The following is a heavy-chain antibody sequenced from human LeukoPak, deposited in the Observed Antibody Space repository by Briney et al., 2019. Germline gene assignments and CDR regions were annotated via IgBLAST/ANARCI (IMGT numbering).Heavy chain of an antibody. V-gene: IGHV1-18*01. Sequence: GSVKVSCKSSGYTFTNYGISWVRQAPGQGLDGMGWISAYNGNTNYAQKLQGRVTMTTAPSTSKGYMELRSLRSDDTAVYYCASTRDYNSAAPSVFDYWGQGTLVTVSS. D-gene: IGHD2-2*01. J-gene: IGHJ4*02. CDR1: GYTFTNYG. CDR3: ASTRDYNSAAPSVFDY. CDR2: ISAYNGNT.